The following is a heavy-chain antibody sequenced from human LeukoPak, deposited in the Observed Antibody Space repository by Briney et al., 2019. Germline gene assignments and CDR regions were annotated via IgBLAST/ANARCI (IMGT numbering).Heavy chain of an antibody. Sequence: GGSLRLSCAASGFTFSSYGMHWVRQAPGKGLEWVAVISYDGSNKYYADSVKGRSTISRDNSKNTLYLQMNSLRAEDTAVYYCAKDPLPTVTTFYFDYWGQGTLVTVSS. V-gene: IGHV3-30*18. CDR3: AKDPLPTVTTFYFDY. D-gene: IGHD4-17*01. J-gene: IGHJ4*02. CDR2: ISYDGSNK. CDR1: GFTFSSYG.